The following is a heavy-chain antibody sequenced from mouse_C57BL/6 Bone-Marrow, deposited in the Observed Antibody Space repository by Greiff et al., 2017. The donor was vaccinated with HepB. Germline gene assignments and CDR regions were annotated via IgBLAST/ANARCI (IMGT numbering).Heavy chain of an antibody. J-gene: IGHJ1*03. CDR1: GFTFSDFY. D-gene: IGHD1-1*01. Sequence: EVKLVESGGGLVQSGRSLRLSCATSGFTFSDFYMEWVRQAPGKGLEWIAASRNKANDYTTEYSASVKGRFIVSRDTSQSILYLQMNALRAEDTAIYYCARDSHYYGSRGWYFDVWGTGTTVTVSS. CDR2: SRNKANDYTT. CDR3: ARDSHYYGSRGWYFDV. V-gene: IGHV7-1*01.